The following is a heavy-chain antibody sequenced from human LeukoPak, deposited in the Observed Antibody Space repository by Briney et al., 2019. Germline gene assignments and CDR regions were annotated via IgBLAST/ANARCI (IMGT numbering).Heavy chain of an antibody. CDR3: ARESGQWLAGGFDY. Sequence: GGSLRLSCAASGFTFSSYGMHWVRQAPGKGLEWVAVIWYDGSNKYYADSVKGRFTISRDNSKNTLYLQMNSLRAGDTAVYYCARESGQWLAGGFDYWGQGTLVTVSS. CDR1: GFTFSSYG. CDR2: IWYDGSNK. D-gene: IGHD6-19*01. V-gene: IGHV3-33*08. J-gene: IGHJ4*02.